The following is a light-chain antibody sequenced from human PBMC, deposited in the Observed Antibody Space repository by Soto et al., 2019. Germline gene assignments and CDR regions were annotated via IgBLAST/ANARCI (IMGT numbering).Light chain of an antibody. Sequence: AIQMTQSPSSLSASVGDRVTITCRASQGIRNDLGWYQQKPGKAPKLLIYAASSLQSGVPSRFSGSGSGTDFTLTSSSLQPEDFATYYCIQEYNDPWTFGQGTKVAIK. V-gene: IGKV1-6*01. J-gene: IGKJ1*01. CDR2: AAS. CDR1: QGIRND. CDR3: IQEYNDPWT.